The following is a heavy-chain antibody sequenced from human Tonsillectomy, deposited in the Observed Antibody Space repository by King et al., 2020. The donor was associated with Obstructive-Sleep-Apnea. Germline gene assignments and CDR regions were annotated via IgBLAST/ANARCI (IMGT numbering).Heavy chain of an antibody. CDR3: ARGRPAARRMVAVIYYFDS. Sequence: VQLVESGGGLVQPGGSLRLSCAASGFTFSSYWMSWVRQAPGKGLEWVANIKQDGSEKYYVDSVKGRFTISRDNAKNSLYLQMNSLRAEDTAVYYCARGRPAARRMVAVIYYFDSWGQGTLVTVSS. CDR2: IKQDGSEK. CDR1: GFTFSSYW. D-gene: IGHD2-15*01. V-gene: IGHV3-7*03. J-gene: IGHJ4*02.